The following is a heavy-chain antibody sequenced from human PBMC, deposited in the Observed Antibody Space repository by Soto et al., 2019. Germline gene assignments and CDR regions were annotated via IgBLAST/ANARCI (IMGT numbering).Heavy chain of an antibody. D-gene: IGHD3-10*01. V-gene: IGHV1-69*06. J-gene: IGHJ6*02. CDR1: GGTFSSYA. CDR2: IIPIFGTA. Sequence: QVQLVQSGAEVKKPGSSVKVSCKASGGTFSSYAISWVRQAPGQGLEWMGGIIPIFGTANYAQKFQGRVTITADKSTSTAYMELSSLRSEDTAVYYCARAFQDYYGSGSSSYGMDVWGQGTTVTVSS. CDR3: ARAFQDYYGSGSSSYGMDV.